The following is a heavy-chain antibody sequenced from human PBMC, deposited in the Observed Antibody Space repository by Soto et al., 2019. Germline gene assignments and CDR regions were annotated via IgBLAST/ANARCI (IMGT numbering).Heavy chain of an antibody. V-gene: IGHV1-69*13. CDR3: AIIAVAGTQDWFDP. J-gene: IGHJ5*02. CDR1: GGTFSSYA. Sequence: ASVKVSCKASGGTFSSYAISWVREAPGQGLEWMGGIIPIFGTANYAQKFQGRVTITADESTSTAYMELSSLRSEDTAVYYCAIIAVAGTQDWFDPWGQGTLVTVSS. D-gene: IGHD6-19*01. CDR2: IIPIFGTA.